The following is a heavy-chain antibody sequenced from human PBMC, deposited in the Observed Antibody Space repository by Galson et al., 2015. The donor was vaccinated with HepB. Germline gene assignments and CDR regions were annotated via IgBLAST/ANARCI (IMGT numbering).Heavy chain of an antibody. J-gene: IGHJ3*01. D-gene: IGHD6-19*01. CDR3: ARDNSDWSETGDYAFDV. V-gene: IGHV6-1*01. Sequence: CAISGDSVSSNSGAWNWIRQSPSRGLEWLGRTYYRSKWYNEYALSVKSRITINPDTPNNQFSLQLNSVTPEDTAVYYCARDNSDWSETGDYAFDVWGQGTMVTVSS. CDR1: GDSVSSNSGA. CDR2: TYYRSKWYN.